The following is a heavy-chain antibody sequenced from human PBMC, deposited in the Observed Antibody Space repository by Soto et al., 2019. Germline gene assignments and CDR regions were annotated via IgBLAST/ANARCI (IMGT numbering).Heavy chain of an antibody. CDR2: ISAHNGNT. J-gene: IGHJ4*02. CDR1: GYTFTSYG. CDR3: XXGRYGDY. D-gene: IGHD1-1*01. V-gene: IGHV1-18*01. Sequence: QVHLVQSGAEVKKPGASVKVSCKASGYTFTSYGITWVRQAPGQGLEWMGWISAHNGNTDYAQKLQGRVIVTRDTSTXXXXMEXXSXXXXXXXXXXXXXGRYGDYWGQGALVTVSS.